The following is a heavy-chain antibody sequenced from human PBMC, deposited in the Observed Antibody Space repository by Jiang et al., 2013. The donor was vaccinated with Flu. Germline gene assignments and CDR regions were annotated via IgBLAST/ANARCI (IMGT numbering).Heavy chain of an antibody. Sequence: EWMGWMNPNSGNTGYAQKFQGRVTMTRNTSISTAYMELSSLRSEDTAVYYCAREAANLRGGNWFDPWGQGTLVTVSS. CDR3: AREAANLRGGNWFDP. D-gene: IGHD4/OR15-4a*01. J-gene: IGHJ5*02. CDR2: MNPNSGNT. V-gene: IGHV1-8*01.